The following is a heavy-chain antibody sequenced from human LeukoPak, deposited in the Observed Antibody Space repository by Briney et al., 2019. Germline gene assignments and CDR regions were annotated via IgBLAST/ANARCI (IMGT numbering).Heavy chain of an antibody. CDR1: GFTFTSSA. D-gene: IGHD2-15*01. J-gene: IGHJ6*02. CDR2: IVVGSGNT. Sequence: SVKVSCKASGFTFTSSAVQWVRQARGQRLEWIGWIVVGSGNTKYSQKFQGRVTVTRDTSASTAYMELSSLRSEDTAVYYCVKTGSCNYYGMDVCGQGTTVTVSS. CDR3: VKTGSCNYYGMDV. V-gene: IGHV1-58*01.